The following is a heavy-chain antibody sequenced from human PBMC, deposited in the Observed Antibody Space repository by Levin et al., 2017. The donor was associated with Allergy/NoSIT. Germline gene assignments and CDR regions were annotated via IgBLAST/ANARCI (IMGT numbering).Heavy chain of an antibody. CDR2: ISYDGSNK. D-gene: IGHD2-2*01. Sequence: PGGSLRLSCAASGFTFSSYAMHWVRQAPGKGLEWVAVISYDGSNKYYADSVKGRFTISRDNSKNTLYLQMNSLRAEDTAVYYCARTTRHGYCSSTSCYHGYYFDYWGQGTLVTVSS. CDR1: GFTFSSYA. J-gene: IGHJ4*02. V-gene: IGHV3-30-3*01. CDR3: ARTTRHGYCSSTSCYHGYYFDY.